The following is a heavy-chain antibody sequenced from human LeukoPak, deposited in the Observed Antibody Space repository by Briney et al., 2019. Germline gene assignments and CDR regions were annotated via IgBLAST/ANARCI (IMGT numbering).Heavy chain of an antibody. V-gene: IGHV3-7*01. CDR1: GFTFSSYW. D-gene: IGHD3-10*01. CDR3: ARDTITMVRGVGYFQH. J-gene: IGHJ1*01. CDR2: IKQDGSEK. Sequence: GGSLRLSCEASGFTFSSYWMSWVRQAPGKGLEWVANIKQDGSEKYYVDSVKGRFTISRDNAKNSLYLQMNSLRAEDTAVYYCARDTITMVRGVGYFQHWGQGTLVTVSS.